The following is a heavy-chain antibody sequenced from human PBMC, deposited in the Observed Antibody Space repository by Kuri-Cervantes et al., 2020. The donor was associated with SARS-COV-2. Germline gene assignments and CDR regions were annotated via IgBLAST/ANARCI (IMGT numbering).Heavy chain of an antibody. CDR3: AVIQNSGSHSTRSSYFDY. J-gene: IGHJ4*02. D-gene: IGHD1-26*01. CDR1: GGTVSDYY. V-gene: IGHV3-11*03. Sequence: GEALKISCAASGGTVSDYYRSWIRQAPGKGLEWVSYISSSSSYTNYADSVKGRFTISRDNAKNSLYLQMNSLRAEDTAVYYCAVIQNSGSHSTRSSYFDYWGQGPLVTVSS. CDR2: ISSSSSYT.